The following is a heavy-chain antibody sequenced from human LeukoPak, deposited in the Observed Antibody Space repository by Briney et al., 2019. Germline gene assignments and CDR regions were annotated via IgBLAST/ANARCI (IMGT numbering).Heavy chain of an antibody. CDR3: ARHLPSYDSSGFDAFDI. CDR2: INHSGST. D-gene: IGHD3-22*01. Sequence: RASETLSLTCAVYGGSFSGYYWSWIRQPPGKGLEWIGEINHSGSTNYNPSLKSRVTISVDTSKNQFPLKLSSVTAADTAVYYCARHLPSYDSSGFDAFDIWGQGTMVTVSS. J-gene: IGHJ3*02. CDR1: GGSFSGYY. V-gene: IGHV4-34*01.